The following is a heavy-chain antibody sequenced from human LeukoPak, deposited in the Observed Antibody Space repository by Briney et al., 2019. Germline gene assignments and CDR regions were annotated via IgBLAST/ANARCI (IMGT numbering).Heavy chain of an antibody. D-gene: IGHD6-6*01. CDR3: ARVSGIAARPVNFDY. V-gene: IGHV4-31*03. CDR1: GGSISSGGYY. J-gene: IGHJ4*02. Sequence: SETLSLTCTVSGGSISSGGYYWSWIRQHPGKGLEWIGYIYYSGSTYYNPSLKSRVTISVDTSKNQFSLKLSSVTAADTAVYYCARVSGIAARPVNFDYWGQGTLVTVSS. CDR2: IYYSGST.